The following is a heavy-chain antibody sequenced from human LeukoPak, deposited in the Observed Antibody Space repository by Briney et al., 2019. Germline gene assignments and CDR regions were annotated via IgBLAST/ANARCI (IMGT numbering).Heavy chain of an antibody. D-gene: IGHD2-2*01. J-gene: IGHJ4*02. CDR1: GYTFTSYG. CDR2: ITAYNGNT. V-gene: IGHV1-18*01. CDR3: ARGRGYCSRTSGLLTDY. Sequence: ASVKVSCKASGYTFTSYGISWVRQAPGQALEWMGWITAYNGNTNYAQKLQGSVTLTTDTTTSTAYMELRSLRADSTAVYYCARGRGYCSRTSGLLTDYWGQGTLVTVSS.